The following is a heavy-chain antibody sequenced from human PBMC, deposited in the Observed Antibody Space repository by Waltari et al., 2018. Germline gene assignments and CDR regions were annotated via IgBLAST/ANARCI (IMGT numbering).Heavy chain of an antibody. V-gene: IGHV4-59*01. Sequence: QVQLQESGPGLVKPSETLSLTCTVSGGSISSYYWSWIRQPPGKGLEWIGYIYYGGSTSYTPSRKSRVTRAVDTSKNQFSRKLSSVTAADTAVYYCARVSISYYGSGVQAFDIWGQGTMVTVSS. J-gene: IGHJ3*02. CDR3: ARVSISYYGSGVQAFDI. CDR1: GGSISSYY. D-gene: IGHD3-10*01. CDR2: IYYGGST.